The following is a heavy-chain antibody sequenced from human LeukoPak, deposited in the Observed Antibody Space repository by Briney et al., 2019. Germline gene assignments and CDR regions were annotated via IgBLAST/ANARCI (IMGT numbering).Heavy chain of an antibody. CDR3: ATGTEETTVVTPCY. CDR2: ISSGSSYI. J-gene: IGHJ4*02. Sequence: GESLKISCAASGFTFSSYTMNWVRQAPGKGLEWVSSISSGSSYIYYADSVKGRFTISRDNAKNSLYLQMNSLRVEDTAVYYCATGTEETTVVTPCYWGQGTLVTVSS. V-gene: IGHV3-21*01. CDR1: GFTFSSYT. D-gene: IGHD4-23*01.